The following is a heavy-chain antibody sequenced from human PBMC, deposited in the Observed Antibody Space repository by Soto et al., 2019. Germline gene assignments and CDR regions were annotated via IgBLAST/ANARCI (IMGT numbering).Heavy chain of an antibody. J-gene: IGHJ5*01. Sequence: QVQLVQSGAEVKKPGASVKVSCKASGYTFTGYYMHWVRQAPGQGLEWMGWNNPNNGDTKYAQRFQGRVTVTRDTSSSTDYMELRGLTSDDTAVYYCGREERNGFDSWGQGTLVTVSS. V-gene: IGHV1-2*02. CDR1: GYTFTGYY. CDR2: NNPNNGDT. CDR3: GREERNGFDS.